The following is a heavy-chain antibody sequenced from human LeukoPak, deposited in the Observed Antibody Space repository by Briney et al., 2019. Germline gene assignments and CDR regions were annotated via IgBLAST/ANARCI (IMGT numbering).Heavy chain of an antibody. CDR2: ISDDGSDK. CDR3: ARDGYYYDSSLDF. V-gene: IGHV3-30*04. D-gene: IGHD3-22*01. J-gene: IGHJ4*02. CDR1: AFTFSNYA. Sequence: GGSLRLSCAASAFTFSNYAIHWVRQAPGKGLEWVTIISDDGSDKYYADSVKGRFTISRDNSKNTVYLHMNSLRDDDTAVYYCARDGYYYDSSLDFWGQGTLVTVSS.